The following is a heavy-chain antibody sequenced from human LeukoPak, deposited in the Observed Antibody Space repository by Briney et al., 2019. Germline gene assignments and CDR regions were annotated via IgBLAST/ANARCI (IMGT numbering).Heavy chain of an antibody. CDR3: ARGLYSYYYGSGSYWAFDY. D-gene: IGHD3-10*01. Sequence: ASVKVSCKASGYTFTGYYMHWVRQAPGQGLEWMGWINPNSGGTNYAQKFQGRVTMTRDTSISTAYMVLSRLRSDDTAVYYCARGLYSYYYGSGSYWAFDYWGQGTLVTVSS. CDR2: INPNSGGT. V-gene: IGHV1-2*02. CDR1: GYTFTGYY. J-gene: IGHJ4*02.